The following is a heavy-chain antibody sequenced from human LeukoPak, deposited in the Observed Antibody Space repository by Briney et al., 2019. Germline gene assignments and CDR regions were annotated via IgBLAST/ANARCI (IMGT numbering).Heavy chain of an antibody. V-gene: IGHV1-2*02. CDR1: GYTFTGYY. J-gene: IGHJ6*03. Sequence: ASVKVSCKASGYTFTGYYMHWVRQAPGQGLEWMGWINPNSGGTNYAQKFQGRVTMTRDTSISTAYMELSRLRSDDTAVYYCARDNRFTMVRGASGYYYYMDVWGKGTTVTISS. CDR2: INPNSGGT. D-gene: IGHD3-10*01. CDR3: ARDNRFTMVRGASGYYYYMDV.